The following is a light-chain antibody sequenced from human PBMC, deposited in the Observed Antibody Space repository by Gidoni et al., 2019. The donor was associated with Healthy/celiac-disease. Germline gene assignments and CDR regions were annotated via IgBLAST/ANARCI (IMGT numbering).Light chain of an antibody. Sequence: VLTQSPGTLSLSQGERATLSCRASQSVSSSYLAWYQQKPGQAPMLLIYGASSRATGIPDRFSGSGSGTDFTLTISRLEPEDFAVYYCQQYGSSPRRTFGQGTKVEIK. CDR1: QSVSSSY. CDR3: QQYGSSPRRT. V-gene: IGKV3-20*01. J-gene: IGKJ1*01. CDR2: GAS.